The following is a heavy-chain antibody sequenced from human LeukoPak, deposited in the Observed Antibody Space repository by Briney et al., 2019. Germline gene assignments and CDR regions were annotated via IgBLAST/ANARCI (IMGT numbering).Heavy chain of an antibody. V-gene: IGHV4-39*01. J-gene: IGHJ6*03. Sequence: PSETLSLACTVSGGSISSNSYYWGWIRQPPGKGLEWIGSIYYSGSTYYNPSLKSRIAISVDTSKNQFSLKLSSVTAADTAVYYCARVLPAATYYYYYYMDVWGKGTTVTVSS. CDR2: IYYSGST. CDR3: ARVLPAATYYYYYYMDV. CDR1: GGSISSNSYY. D-gene: IGHD2-2*01.